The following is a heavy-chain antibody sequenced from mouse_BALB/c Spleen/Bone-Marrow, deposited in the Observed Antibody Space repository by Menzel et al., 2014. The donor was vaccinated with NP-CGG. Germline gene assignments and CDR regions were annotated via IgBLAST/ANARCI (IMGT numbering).Heavy chain of an antibody. CDR3: ARTGYDYYFDY. Sequence: QVQLQQSGAELVMPGASVKMSCKASGYTFTDYWMHWVMQRPGQGLEWIGAIDTSDSYTSYNQKFKGKATLTVDESSSTAYMQISSLTSEDAAVYYCARTGYDYYFDYWGQGTTLTVSS. CDR1: GYTFTDYW. CDR2: IDTSDSYT. J-gene: IGHJ2*01. V-gene: IGHV1-69*01. D-gene: IGHD2-4*01.